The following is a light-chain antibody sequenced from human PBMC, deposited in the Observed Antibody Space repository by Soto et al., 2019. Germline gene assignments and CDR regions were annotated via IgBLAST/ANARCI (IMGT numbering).Light chain of an antibody. Sequence: EIVLTQSPATLPLSPGERATLSCRASQSVSSSYLAWYQQKPGQAPSLLIYDASSRATGIPDRFSGSGSGTDFILTISRLEPEDFAVYYCQQYGSSPPKFGQGTKVDIK. CDR1: QSVSSSY. CDR3: QQYGSSPPK. V-gene: IGKV3-20*01. J-gene: IGKJ1*01. CDR2: DAS.